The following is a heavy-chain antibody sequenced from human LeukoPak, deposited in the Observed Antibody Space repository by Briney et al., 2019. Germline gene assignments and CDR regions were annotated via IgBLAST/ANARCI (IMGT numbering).Heavy chain of an antibody. Sequence: ASVKVSCKASGYTFTGYYMHWVRQAPGQGLEWMGWINPNSGGTNHAQKFQGRVTMTGDTSISTAYMELTRLRSDDTAVYYCARGAWIGSGSPYYFDYWGQGTLVTLS. V-gene: IGHV1-2*02. CDR2: INPNSGGT. D-gene: IGHD3-10*01. CDR1: GYTFTGYY. CDR3: ARGAWIGSGSPYYFDY. J-gene: IGHJ4*02.